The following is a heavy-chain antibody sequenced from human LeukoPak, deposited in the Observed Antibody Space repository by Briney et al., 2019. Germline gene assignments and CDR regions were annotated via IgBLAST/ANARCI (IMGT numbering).Heavy chain of an antibody. Sequence: PSETLSLTCTVSGGSISSYYWSWIRQPPGEGREWIGYIYYSGSTNYNPSLKSRVTISVDTSKNQFSLKLSSVTAADTAEYYCARDRGYSYGFDYWGQGTLVTVSS. CDR2: IYYSGST. V-gene: IGHV4-59*01. J-gene: IGHJ4*02. CDR1: GGSISSYY. CDR3: ARDRGYSYGFDY. D-gene: IGHD5-18*01.